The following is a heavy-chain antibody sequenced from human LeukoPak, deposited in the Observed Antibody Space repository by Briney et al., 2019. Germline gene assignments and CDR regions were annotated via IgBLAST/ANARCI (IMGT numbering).Heavy chain of an antibody. CDR3: AKSRDRITALDY. Sequence: GGSLRLSCAASGFTFSSYAMSWVRQAPGKGLEWVSAISGSGGSTYYADSVKGRFTISRDDSKNTLYLQMNSLRAEDTAVYYCAKSRDRITALDYWGQGTLVTVPS. CDR1: GFTFSSYA. V-gene: IGHV3-23*01. J-gene: IGHJ4*02. D-gene: IGHD2-21*02. CDR2: ISGSGGST.